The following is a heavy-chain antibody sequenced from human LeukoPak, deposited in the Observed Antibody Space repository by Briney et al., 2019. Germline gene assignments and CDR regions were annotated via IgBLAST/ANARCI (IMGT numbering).Heavy chain of an antibody. V-gene: IGHV3-23*01. J-gene: IGHJ4*02. CDR3: ANDGRGCTSTSCYYRFYY. CDR1: GCTFSSYA. Sequence: GGSLRLSCAASGCTFSSYAMSWVRQAPGKGLEWVSGISGSGGSTHYADCVKGRFTISRDNSKNTLYLQMNSLRAEDTAVYYCANDGRGCTSTSCYYRFYYWGQGTLVTFSS. CDR2: ISGSGGST. D-gene: IGHD2-2*01.